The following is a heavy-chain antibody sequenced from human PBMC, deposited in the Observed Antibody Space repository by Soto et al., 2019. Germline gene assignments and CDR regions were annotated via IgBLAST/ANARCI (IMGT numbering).Heavy chain of an antibody. CDR2: VFHTGTT. J-gene: IGHJ5*02. CDR1: GDSVSSPYY. D-gene: IGHD6-19*01. V-gene: IGHV4-4*02. CDR3: ARSAGWYAIHA. Sequence: QVQLQESGPGLVKPSGTLSLTCAVSGDSVSSPYYWCWVRQPPGKGLEWIGEVFHTGTTSYNPSLKSRVTISMGQSINQSSLDLSSVTVADTAVYYCARSAGWYAIHAWGPGTLVIVSS.